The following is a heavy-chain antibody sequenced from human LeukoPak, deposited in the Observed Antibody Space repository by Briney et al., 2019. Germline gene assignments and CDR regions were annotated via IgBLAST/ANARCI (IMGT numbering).Heavy chain of an antibody. CDR3: ARAVSGYYYTAPSKYYYYYYGMDV. D-gene: IGHD3-22*01. J-gene: IGHJ6*02. CDR1: GDSVSSNSAA. V-gene: IGHV6-1*01. Sequence: SQTLSLTCAISGDSVSSNSAAWNWIRQSPSRGLEWLGRTYYRSKWYNDYAVSVKSRITINPDTSKNQFSLQLNSVTPEDTAVYHCARAVSGYYYTAPSKYYYYYYGMDVWGQGTTVTVSS. CDR2: TYYRSKWYN.